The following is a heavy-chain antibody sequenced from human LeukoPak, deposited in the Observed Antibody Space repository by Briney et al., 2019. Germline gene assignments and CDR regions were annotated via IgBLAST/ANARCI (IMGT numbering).Heavy chain of an antibody. CDR3: ARYAAVRQWLVKRENWFDP. J-gene: IGHJ5*02. Sequence: GASVKVSCKASGYTFTGYYMHWVRQAPGQGLEWMGWINPNSGGTNYAQKFQGRVTMTRDTSISTAYMELSRLRSDDTAVYYCARYAAVRQWLVKRENWFDPWGQGTLVTVSS. V-gene: IGHV1-2*02. CDR1: GYTFTGYY. CDR2: INPNSGGT. D-gene: IGHD6-19*01.